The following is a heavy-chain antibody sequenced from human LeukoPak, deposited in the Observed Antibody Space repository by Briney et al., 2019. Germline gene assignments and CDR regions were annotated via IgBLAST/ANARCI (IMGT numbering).Heavy chain of an antibody. V-gene: IGHV3-74*01. Sequence: AGGSLRLSCAASGFTFSSYWMHWVRQAPGKGLVWVSRINSDGSSTSYADSVKGRFTISRDNAKNTLYLQMNSLRAEDTAVYYCARVRSRYCSGGSCYDFDYWGQGTLVTVSS. J-gene: IGHJ4*02. D-gene: IGHD2-15*01. CDR3: ARVRSRYCSGGSCYDFDY. CDR2: INSDGSST. CDR1: GFTFSSYW.